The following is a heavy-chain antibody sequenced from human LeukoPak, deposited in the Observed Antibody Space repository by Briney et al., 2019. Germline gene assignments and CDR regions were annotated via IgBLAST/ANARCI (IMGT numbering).Heavy chain of an antibody. CDR2: ISSSGSTI. CDR3: ARDMGVEVTPGV. CDR1: GFTFSDYY. V-gene: IGHV3-11*04. D-gene: IGHD2-21*02. J-gene: IGHJ4*02. Sequence: RPGGSLRLSCAASGFTFSDYYMSWIRQAPGKGLERVSDISSSGSTIYYADSMKGRFTISRDNAKNSLYLQMNSLRAEDTAVYYCARDMGVEVTPGVWGQGTLVTVSS.